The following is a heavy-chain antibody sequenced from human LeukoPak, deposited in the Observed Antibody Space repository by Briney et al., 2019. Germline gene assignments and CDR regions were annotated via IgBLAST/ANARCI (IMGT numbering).Heavy chain of an antibody. CDR3: ARMVVGATTGNWFDP. D-gene: IGHD1-26*01. Sequence: SENLSPTCTVSGGSISSYYWSWIWQPPGKGLEWIGYIYYSGSTNYNPSLKSRVTISVDTSKNQFSLKLSSVTAADTAVYYCARMVVGATTGNWFDPWGQGTLVTVSS. V-gene: IGHV4-59*08. CDR1: GGSISSYY. J-gene: IGHJ5*02. CDR2: IYYSGST.